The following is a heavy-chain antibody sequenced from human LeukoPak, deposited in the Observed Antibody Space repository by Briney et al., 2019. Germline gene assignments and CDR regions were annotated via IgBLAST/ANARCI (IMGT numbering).Heavy chain of an antibody. V-gene: IGHV1-18*01. CDR3: ASFSSSTRCYGGGYYYYYYGMDV. D-gene: IGHD2-2*01. CDR1: GYAFTNYG. Sequence: ASVKVSCKASGYAFTNYGISWVRQAPGQGLGWMGWISAYNGDTNYAQKPQGGVTMTTDTSTSTAYMGLRTLRYEDTPAFFCASFSSSTRCYGGGYYYYYYGMDVWGQGTTVTVSS. J-gene: IGHJ6*02. CDR2: ISAYNGDT.